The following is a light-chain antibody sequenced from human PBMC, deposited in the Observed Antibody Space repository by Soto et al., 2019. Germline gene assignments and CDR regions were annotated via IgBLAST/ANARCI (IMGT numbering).Light chain of an antibody. Sequence: DIQMTQFPSSLSASVGDRVTITCRASQGIRNDLAWYQQKPGKAPKRLIYASSSLESGVPSRFSGSGSGTSFPLASSRLHHEDFVNFYCLQHSTYPLTFGQGTQVEIK. V-gene: IGKV1-17*01. CDR3: LQHSTYPLT. J-gene: IGKJ1*01. CDR2: ASS. CDR1: QGIRND.